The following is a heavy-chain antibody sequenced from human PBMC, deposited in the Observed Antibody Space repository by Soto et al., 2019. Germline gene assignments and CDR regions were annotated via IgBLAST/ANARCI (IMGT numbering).Heavy chain of an antibody. D-gene: IGHD3-9*01. V-gene: IGHV1-18*01. J-gene: IGHJ6*02. CDR1: GYTFTSYG. CDR2: ISAYNGNT. CDR3: ARRYYDILTGYYYYYYGMDV. Sequence: QVQLVQSGAEVKKPGASVKVSCKASGYTFTSYGISWVRQAPGQGLEWMGWISAYNGNTNYAQKLQGRVTMTTDTSTSTAYMELRSMRSYDTAVYYCARRYYDILTGYYYYYYGMDVWGQGTTVTVS.